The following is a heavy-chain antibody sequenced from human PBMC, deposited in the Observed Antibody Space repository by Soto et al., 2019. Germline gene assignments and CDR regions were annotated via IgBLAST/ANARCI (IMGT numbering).Heavy chain of an antibody. J-gene: IGHJ4*02. CDR3: AGGARGGDYEDY. D-gene: IGHD2-21*02. CDR1: GGSISSYY. V-gene: IGHV4-59*01. CDR2: IYYSGST. Sequence: SETLSLTCTVSGGSISSYYWSWIRQPPGKGLEWIGYIYYSGSTNYNPSLKSRVTISVDTSKNQFSLKLSSVTAADTAGDYCAGGARGGDYEDYWGQGTLVTVSS.